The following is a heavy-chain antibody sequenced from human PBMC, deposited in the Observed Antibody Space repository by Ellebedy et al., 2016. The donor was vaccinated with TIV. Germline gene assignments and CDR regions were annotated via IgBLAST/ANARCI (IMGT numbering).Heavy chain of an antibody. Sequence: GESLKISCAASGFTFSPYAMAWVRQAPGKGLEWVSGIVGSGAEKYADSVKGRFTISRDNSKNTLYLQMNSLRVEDTAMYYCARGRSGTYIHHAFDCWGQGTLVTVSS. CDR1: GFTFSPYA. J-gene: IGHJ4*02. CDR2: IVGSGA. D-gene: IGHD3-16*01. CDR3: ARGRSGTYIHHAFDC. V-gene: IGHV3-23*01.